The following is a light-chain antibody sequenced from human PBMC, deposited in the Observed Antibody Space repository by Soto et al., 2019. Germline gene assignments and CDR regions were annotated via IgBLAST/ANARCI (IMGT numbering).Light chain of an antibody. CDR1: QDITNF. CDR2: VAS. CDR3: QQYDVLPWT. J-gene: IGKJ1*01. Sequence: DLQMTQSPSSLSASVGDRVTITCQASQDITNFLNWYQQKPGKAPKLLIYVASKLETGVPSRFSGSGSGTDFSFTISSLQPEDIATYYCQQYDVLPWTFGQGTTVEVK. V-gene: IGKV1-33*01.